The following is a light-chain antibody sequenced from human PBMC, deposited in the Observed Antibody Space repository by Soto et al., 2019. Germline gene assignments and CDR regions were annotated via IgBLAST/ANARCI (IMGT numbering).Light chain of an antibody. CDR2: EVT. Sequence: SSLTQPPSATGSPGQSVTIPCTGTSSDVGGYDHVSWYQQHPGKAPKLMIYEVTKRPAGVPDRFSGSKSGNTASLTVSGLQAEDEADYYCSSDAGNYNYVFGPGTKLTVL. J-gene: IGLJ1*01. CDR1: SSDVGGYDH. CDR3: SSDAGNYNYV. V-gene: IGLV2-8*01.